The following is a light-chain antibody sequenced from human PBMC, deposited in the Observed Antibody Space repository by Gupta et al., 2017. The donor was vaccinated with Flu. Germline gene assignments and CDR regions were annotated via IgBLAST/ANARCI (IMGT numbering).Light chain of an antibody. CDR1: SSDVGSYNL. CDR3: CSYATSSWV. J-gene: IGLJ3*02. V-gene: IGLV2-23*01. Sequence: SALTQPASVSGSPGQSITISCTGTSSDVGSYNLVSWYQQHPGKAPKLMIYEDRKRPSGVSNRFSGSKSGNTASLTISGLQAEDEADYYCCSYATSSWVFDGGTKLTVL. CDR2: EDR.